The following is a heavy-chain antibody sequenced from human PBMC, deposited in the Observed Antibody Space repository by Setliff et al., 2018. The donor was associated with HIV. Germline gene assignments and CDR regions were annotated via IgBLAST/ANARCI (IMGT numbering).Heavy chain of an antibody. J-gene: IGHJ3*01. D-gene: IGHD1-26*01. V-gene: IGHV1-18*01. CDR2: INVHNGDT. Sequence: ASVKVSCKASGYRFSSYGITWVRHAPGQGLEWMGWINVHNGDTKFAQRFQDRLTMTTDTSTTTAYMDLRSLRSDDTAVYNCARHGYSGSFSSLAFDVWGQGTMVTVSS. CDR1: GYRFSSYG. CDR3: ARHGYSGSFSSLAFDV.